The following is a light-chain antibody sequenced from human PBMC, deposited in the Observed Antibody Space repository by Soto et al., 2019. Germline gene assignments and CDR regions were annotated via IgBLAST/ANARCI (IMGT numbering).Light chain of an antibody. Sequence: DIQMTQSPSSLSTSVGDRVTITCRASQSISRFLNWYQQKPGKAPKLLIYTTSSLQSGVPSRFSGSGSGTDFTLTISSLQPEDFATYYCQQSYSTPITFGQGTRLDIK. J-gene: IGKJ5*01. CDR1: QSISRF. CDR2: TTS. V-gene: IGKV1-39*01. CDR3: QQSYSTPIT.